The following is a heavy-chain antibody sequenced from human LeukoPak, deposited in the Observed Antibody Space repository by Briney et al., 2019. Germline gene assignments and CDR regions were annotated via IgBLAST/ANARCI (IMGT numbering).Heavy chain of an antibody. CDR3: AIHTPAGTYGDSRNWFDS. CDR1: GGSFTGYY. V-gene: IGHV4-34*01. CDR2: INHSGST. Sequence: SETLSLPCAVYGGSFTGYYWGWIRQPPGKGLEWIGEINHSGSTNYNPSLKSRVTISVDTSKNQFSLKLSSVTAADTAVYYCAIHTPAGTYGDSRNWFDSWGQGTLVTVSS. D-gene: IGHD4-17*01. J-gene: IGHJ5*01.